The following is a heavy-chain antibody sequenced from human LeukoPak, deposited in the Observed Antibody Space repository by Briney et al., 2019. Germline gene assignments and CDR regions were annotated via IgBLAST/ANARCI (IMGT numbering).Heavy chain of an antibody. CDR3: AREEWGI. J-gene: IGHJ3*02. V-gene: IGHV1-69*05. Sequence: SVKVSCKASGGTFSSYGINWVRQAPGQGLEWMGGIIPISKTPNYAQKLQGRVTMTTDTSTSTAYMELRSLRSDDTAVYYCAREEWGIWGQGTMVTVSS. CDR2: IIPISKTP. CDR1: GGTFSSYG. D-gene: IGHD3-3*01.